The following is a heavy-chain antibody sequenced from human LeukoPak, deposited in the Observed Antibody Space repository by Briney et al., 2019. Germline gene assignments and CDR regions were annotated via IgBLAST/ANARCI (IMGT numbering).Heavy chain of an antibody. V-gene: IGHV4-59*01. CDR2: IYYSGST. J-gene: IGHJ4*02. CDR1: GGSISSYY. Sequence: TSETPSLTCTVSGGSISSYYWSWIRQPPGKGLEWIGYIYYSGSTNYNPSLKSRVTISVDTSKNQFSLKLSSVTAADTAVYYCARGGYSYGTRLWSWYFDYWGQGTLVTVSS. CDR3: ARGGYSYGTRLWSWYFDY. D-gene: IGHD5-18*01.